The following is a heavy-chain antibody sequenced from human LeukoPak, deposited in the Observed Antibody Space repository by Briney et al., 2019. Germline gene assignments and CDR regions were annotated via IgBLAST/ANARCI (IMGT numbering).Heavy chain of an antibody. CDR3: ARGSNYYDSSGSSPHFDY. V-gene: IGHV1-18*01. J-gene: IGHJ4*02. D-gene: IGHD3-22*01. CDR2: ISAYNGNT. CDR1: GYTFTSYG. Sequence: ASVKVSCKASGYTFTSYGISWVRQAPGQGLEGMGWISAYNGNTNYAQKLQGRVTMTTDTSTSTAYMELRSLRSDDTAVYYCARGSNYYDSSGSSPHFDYWGQGTLVTVSS.